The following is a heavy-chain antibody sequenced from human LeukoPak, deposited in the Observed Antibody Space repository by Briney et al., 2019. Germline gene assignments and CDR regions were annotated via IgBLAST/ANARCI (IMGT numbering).Heavy chain of an antibody. CDR3: ARAYGSGSYYISHFDY. Sequence: ASVKVSCKASGYTFSSYAMNWVRQAPGQGLEWMGGIIPIFGTANYAQKFQGRVTITADESTSAAYMELSSLRSEDTAVYYCARAYGSGSYYISHFDYWGQGTLVTVSS. CDR2: IIPIFGTA. J-gene: IGHJ4*02. V-gene: IGHV1-69*13. D-gene: IGHD3-10*01. CDR1: GYTFSSYA.